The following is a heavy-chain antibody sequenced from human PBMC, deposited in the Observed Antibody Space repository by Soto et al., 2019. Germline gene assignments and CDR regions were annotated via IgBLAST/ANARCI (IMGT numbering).Heavy chain of an antibody. Sequence: GGSLRLSCAASGFTFSSYGMHWVRQAPGKGLEWVAVISYDGSNKYYADSVKGRFTISRDNSKNTLYLQMNSLRAEDTAVYYCAKDEISPSPGGYYYYNMDVWGKGTTVTVSS. V-gene: IGHV3-30*18. CDR3: AKDEISPSPGGYYYYNMDV. D-gene: IGHD3-10*01. J-gene: IGHJ6*03. CDR2: ISYDGSNK. CDR1: GFTFSSYG.